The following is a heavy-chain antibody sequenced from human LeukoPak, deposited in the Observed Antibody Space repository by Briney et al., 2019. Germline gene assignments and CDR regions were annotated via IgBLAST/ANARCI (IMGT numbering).Heavy chain of an antibody. D-gene: IGHD3-10*01. CDR3: ARAFDGSGRFDY. CDR2: ISSSSSYT. J-gene: IGHJ4*02. Sequence: PGGSLRLSCAASGFSFRDYYMTWIRQAPGKGLEWVSYISSSSSYTSYADSVKGRFTISRDNAKNSLYLQMNRLRAEDTAVYYCARAFDGSGRFDYWGQGTLVTVSS. CDR1: GFSFRDYY. V-gene: IGHV3-11*05.